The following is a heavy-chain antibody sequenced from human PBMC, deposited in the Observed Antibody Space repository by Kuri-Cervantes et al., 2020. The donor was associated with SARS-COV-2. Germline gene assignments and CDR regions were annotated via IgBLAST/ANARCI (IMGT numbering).Heavy chain of an antibody. CDR3: ARDRLRYCSSTSCYGWFDP. CDR2: INSDGSST. CDR1: GFNFSSYW. J-gene: IGHJ5*02. Sequence: GESLKISCAASGFNFSSYWMHWVRQAPGKGLVWVSRINSDGSSTSYADSVKGRFTISRDNAKNTLYLQMNSLRAEDTAVYYCARDRLRYCSSTSCYGWFDPWGQGTLVTVSS. V-gene: IGHV3-74*01. D-gene: IGHD2-2*01.